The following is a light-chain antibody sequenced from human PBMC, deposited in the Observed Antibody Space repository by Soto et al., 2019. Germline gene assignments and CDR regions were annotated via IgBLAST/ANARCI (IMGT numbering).Light chain of an antibody. CDR3: ATWDGSLNGQV. V-gene: IGLV1-36*01. CDR1: RSNIGNNA. J-gene: IGLJ2*01. Sequence: QSVLTQPPSVSGAPRQRVTISCSGSRSNIGNNAVNWYQQFPGRAPKLLIYYDDLLPSGVSDRFSGSKSGTSASLAISGLQSEDEADYYCATWDGSLNGQVFGGGTKLTVL. CDR2: YDD.